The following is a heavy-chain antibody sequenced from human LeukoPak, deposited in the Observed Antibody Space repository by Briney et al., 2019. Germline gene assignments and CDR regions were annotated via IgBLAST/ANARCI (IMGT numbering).Heavy chain of an antibody. CDR3: ARGYSSGGGPFDR. J-gene: IGHJ5*02. CDR1: GFSVSNNY. Sequence: GGSLRLSCAASGFSVSNNYMSWVRQAQGKGLEWVSVIYSGGSSFYADSVKGRFTISRDNSKNTLYLQMNSLRAEDTAVYYCARGYSSGGGPFDRWGQGTLVTVSS. CDR2: IYSGGSS. V-gene: IGHV3-66*01. D-gene: IGHD6-19*01.